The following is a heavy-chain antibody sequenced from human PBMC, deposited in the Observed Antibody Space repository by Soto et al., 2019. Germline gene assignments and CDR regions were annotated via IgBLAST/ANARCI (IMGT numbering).Heavy chain of an antibody. J-gene: IGHJ6*02. V-gene: IGHV3-23*01. D-gene: IGHD2-2*01. Sequence: GGSLRLSCAASGFTFSSYAMTWVSQAPGKGLEWVSSISGGGGVTSYADSVKGRFTISRVNSKITLYLQMNSLRAEDTAVSYFAKKASSGSSTCYLPKYYYYFYDMDIWRQGTTV. CDR1: GFTFSSYA. CDR3: AKKASSGSSTCYLPKYYYYFYDMDI. CDR2: ISGGGGVT.